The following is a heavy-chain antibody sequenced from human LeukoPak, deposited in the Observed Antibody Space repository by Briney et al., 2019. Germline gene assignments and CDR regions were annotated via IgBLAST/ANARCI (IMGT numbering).Heavy chain of an antibody. CDR3: ARGGYSGYYYYDY. Sequence: MHXXXQAPGQGLEGMGWINPNSGGTNYAQKFQGRVTMTRDTSISTAYMELSRLRSDDTGVYYCARGGYSGYYYYDYWGQGTLVTVSS. V-gene: IGHV1-2*02. D-gene: IGHD3-22*01. J-gene: IGHJ4*02. CDR2: INPNSGGT.